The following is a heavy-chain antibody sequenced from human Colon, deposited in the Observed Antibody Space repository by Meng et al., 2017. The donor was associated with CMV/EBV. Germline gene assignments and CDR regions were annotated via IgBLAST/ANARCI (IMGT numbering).Heavy chain of an antibody. D-gene: IGHD6-13*01. CDR3: ARGMPNIAAAGWQNWLDP. CDR1: GGTFSSYA. J-gene: IGHJ5*02. CDR2: IIPILGIA. V-gene: IGHV1-69*10. Sequence: SVKVSCKASGGTFSSYAISWVRQAPGQGLEWMGGIIPILGIANYAQKFQGRVTITADKSTSTAYMELSSLRSEDTAVYYCARGMPNIAAAGWQNWLDPWGQETLVTVSS.